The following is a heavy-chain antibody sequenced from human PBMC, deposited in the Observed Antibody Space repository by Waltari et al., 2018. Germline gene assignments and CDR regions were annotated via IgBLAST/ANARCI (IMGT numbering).Heavy chain of an antibody. Sequence: QVQLVQSGAEVKKPGASVKVSCKASGYTFTGYYMHWVRQARGQGLEWMGWINPNSGGTNYAQKFQGRVTMTRDTSISTAYMELSRLRSDDTAVYYCARGGYCSGGSCYSRAFDIWGQGTMVTVSS. D-gene: IGHD2-15*01. CDR2: INPNSGGT. J-gene: IGHJ3*02. CDR1: GYTFTGYY. CDR3: ARGGYCSGGSCYSRAFDI. V-gene: IGHV1-2*02.